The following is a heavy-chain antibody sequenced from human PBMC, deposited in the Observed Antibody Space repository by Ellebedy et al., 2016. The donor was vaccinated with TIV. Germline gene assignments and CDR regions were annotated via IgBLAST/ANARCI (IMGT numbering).Heavy chain of an antibody. CDR3: ATDVSVYYDRDGFHASQH. CDR1: DYTLSALS. J-gene: IGHJ1*01. V-gene: IGHV1-24*01. CDR2: FDPDNGEP. D-gene: IGHD3-22*01. Sequence: AASVKVSCKVSDYTLSALSMHWVRQAPGKGLEWMGGFDPDNGEPNYAQKFQGRVTITEDTSTDTTYMELRSLRSEDTAVYYCATDVSVYYDRDGFHASQHWGQGTLVTVSS.